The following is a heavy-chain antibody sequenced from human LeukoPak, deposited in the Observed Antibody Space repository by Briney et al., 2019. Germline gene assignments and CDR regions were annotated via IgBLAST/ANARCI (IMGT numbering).Heavy chain of an antibody. CDR3: ARAYCVGDCTVLHIYFDN. V-gene: IGHV1-18*01. CDR1: GYTFTSYG. Sequence: ASVKVSCKASGYTFTSYGISWVRQAPGQGLEWMGWISAYNGNTNYAQKLQGRVTMTTDTSTSTAYMELRSLRSDDTAVYYCARAYCVGDCTVLHIYFDNWGQGTLVTVSS. J-gene: IGHJ4*02. CDR2: ISAYNGNT. D-gene: IGHD2-21*02.